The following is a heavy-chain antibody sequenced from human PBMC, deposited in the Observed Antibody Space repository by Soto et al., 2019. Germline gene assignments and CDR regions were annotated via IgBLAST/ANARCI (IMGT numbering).Heavy chain of an antibody. CDR3: ARVPERYDSSPENY. CDR2: ISSSSSYI. V-gene: IGHV3-21*01. CDR1: GFTFSSYS. J-gene: IGHJ4*02. Sequence: PGGSLRLSCAASGFTFSSYSMNWVRQAPGKGLEWVSSISSSSSYIYYADSVKGRFTISRDNAKNSLYLQMNSLRAEDTAVYYCARVPERYDSSPENYWGQGTLVTVSS. D-gene: IGHD3-22*01.